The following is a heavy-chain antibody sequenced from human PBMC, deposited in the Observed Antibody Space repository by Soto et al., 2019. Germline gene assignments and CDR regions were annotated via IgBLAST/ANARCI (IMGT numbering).Heavy chain of an antibody. V-gene: IGHV5-51*01. CDR1: GYTFASYW. Sequence: GESLKISCKGSGYTFASYWIGWVRQMPGKGLEWMGIIYPGDSDTRYSPSFQGQVTISADKSISTAYLQWSSLKASDTAMYYCARQTQITMVRGVPKGNWFDPWGQGILVTVSS. J-gene: IGHJ5*02. CDR3: ARQTQITMVRGVPKGNWFDP. CDR2: IYPGDSDT. D-gene: IGHD3-10*01.